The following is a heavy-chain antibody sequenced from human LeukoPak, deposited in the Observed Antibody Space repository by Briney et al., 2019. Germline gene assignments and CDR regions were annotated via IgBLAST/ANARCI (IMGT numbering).Heavy chain of an antibody. J-gene: IGHJ4*02. Sequence: GGSLRLSCAASGYTFSSYAMSWVRQAPGKGLEWVSAISDSGGRTYYADSVKGRFTISRDNSKNTLYLQMNSLRADDTAVYYCARDRETWYFDFWGQGTLVTVSS. V-gene: IGHV3-23*01. CDR2: ISDSGGRT. CDR3: ARDRETWYFDF. CDR1: GYTFSSYA.